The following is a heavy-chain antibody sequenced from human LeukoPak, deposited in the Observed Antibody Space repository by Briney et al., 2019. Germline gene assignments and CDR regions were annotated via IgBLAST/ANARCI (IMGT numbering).Heavy chain of an antibody. J-gene: IGHJ6*02. CDR1: GGTFSSYA. CDR3: ARDPLVHSSGGNYYYYGMDV. Sequence: ASVKVSCTASGGTFSSYAISWVRQAPGQGLEWMGGIIPIFGTANYAQKFQGRVTITADESTSTAYMELSSLRSEDTAVYYCARDPLVHSSGGNYYYYGMDVWGQGTTVTVSS. V-gene: IGHV1-69*13. D-gene: IGHD6-19*01. CDR2: IIPIFGTA.